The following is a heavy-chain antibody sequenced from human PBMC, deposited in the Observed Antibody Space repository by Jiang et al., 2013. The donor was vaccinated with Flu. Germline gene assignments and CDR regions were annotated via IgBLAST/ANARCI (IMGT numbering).Heavy chain of an antibody. Sequence: VQLVESGGGLVQPGRSLRLSCAASGFTFDDYGMHWVRQAPGKGLEWVSGISWNSGVIAYADSVKGRFTISRDNTKNSLYLQMNSLRTEDTAFYYCAKDIAPVVMDMIGDDVFDIWGQGTMVTVSS. V-gene: IGHV3-9*01. CDR2: ISWNSGVI. CDR1: GFTFDDYG. D-gene: IGHD3-10*02. J-gene: IGHJ3*02. CDR3: AKDIAPVVMDMIGDDVFDI.